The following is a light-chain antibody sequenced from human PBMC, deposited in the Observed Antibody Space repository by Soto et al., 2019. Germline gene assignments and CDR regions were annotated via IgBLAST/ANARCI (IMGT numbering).Light chain of an antibody. CDR3: QQYNNWPLWT. J-gene: IGKJ1*01. CDR2: GAS. Sequence: EIVMTQSPATLSVSPGERATLSCRASQSVSSNLAWYQQKPGQAPRLLVYGASTRPTGIPTRFSGSGSGTEFTLTISSLQSEDFADYYCQQYNNWPLWTFGQGTKVEIK. CDR1: QSVSSN. V-gene: IGKV3-15*01.